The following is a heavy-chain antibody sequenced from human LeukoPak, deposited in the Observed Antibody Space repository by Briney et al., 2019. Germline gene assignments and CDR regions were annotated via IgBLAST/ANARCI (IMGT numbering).Heavy chain of an antibody. J-gene: IGHJ4*02. Sequence: GGSLRLSCAASGFTFSSYGMHWVRQAPGKGLEWEGFIRYDGSKKYYADSVKGRFTISRDNSKNTLYLQMNSLRAEDTAVYYCAKGVGYCSGGSCQQFDYWGQGTLVTVSS. D-gene: IGHD2-15*01. CDR3: AKGVGYCSGGSCQQFDY. CDR2: IRYDGSKK. CDR1: GFTFSSYG. V-gene: IGHV3-30*02.